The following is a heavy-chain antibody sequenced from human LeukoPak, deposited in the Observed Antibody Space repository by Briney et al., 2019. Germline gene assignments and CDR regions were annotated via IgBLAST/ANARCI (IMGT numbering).Heavy chain of an antibody. D-gene: IGHD6-19*01. J-gene: IGHJ5*02. CDR1: GGSISSGNYC. Sequence: PSETLSLTCTVSGGSISSGNYCWGWIRQPPGKGLEWIGSIYYSGSTYYNPSLKSRVTISVDTSKNQFSLKLSSVTAADTAVYYCARETRSSGWFDPWGQGTLVTVSS. V-gene: IGHV4-39*07. CDR3: ARETRSSGWFDP. CDR2: IYYSGST.